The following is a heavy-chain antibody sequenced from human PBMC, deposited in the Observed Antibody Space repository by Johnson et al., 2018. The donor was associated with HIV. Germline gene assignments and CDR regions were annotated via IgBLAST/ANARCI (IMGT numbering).Heavy chain of an antibody. CDR2: IYSGGST. Sequence: QLVESGGGLVQPGGSLRLSCAASGFTVSSNYMSWVRQAPGKGLEWVSVIYSGGSTYYADSVKGRFTISRDNSKNTLYLQMNSLRAEDTAVYYCARSIVGAIVDAFDMWGQATMVTVSS. D-gene: IGHD1-26*01. J-gene: IGHJ3*02. V-gene: IGHV3-66*02. CDR3: ARSIVGAIVDAFDM. CDR1: GFTVSSNY.